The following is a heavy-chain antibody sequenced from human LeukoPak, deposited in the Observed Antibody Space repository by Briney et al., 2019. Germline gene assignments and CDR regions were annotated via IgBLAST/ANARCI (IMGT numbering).Heavy chain of an antibody. J-gene: IGHJ5*02. Sequence: GGSLRLSCAACGFTFSIYAMHWVRQAPGKGLEWVAVISYDGSNKYYADSVKGRFTISRDNSKNTLYLQMNSLRAEDTAVYYCARDREYSSFFDPWGQGTLVTVSS. CDR3: ARDREYSSFFDP. CDR2: ISYDGSNK. CDR1: GFTFSIYA. V-gene: IGHV3-30-3*01. D-gene: IGHD6-6*01.